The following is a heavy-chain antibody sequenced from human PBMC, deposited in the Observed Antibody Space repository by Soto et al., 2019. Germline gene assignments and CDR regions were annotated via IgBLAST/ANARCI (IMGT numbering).Heavy chain of an antibody. CDR1: GAYVNTGGYY. CDR2: IYHSGDT. D-gene: IGHD1-1*01. CDR3: ARAPGNERLDY. J-gene: IGHJ4*02. Sequence: QVQLQESGPGLVKPSQTLSLTCTVSGAYVNTGGYYWSWVRQYPGKGLEWIGYIYHSGDTYYNPSLKSRLTISVDTSKNHFSLSLSSVTVEDTAVYYCARAPGNERLDYWGQGTLVIVSS. V-gene: IGHV4-31*03.